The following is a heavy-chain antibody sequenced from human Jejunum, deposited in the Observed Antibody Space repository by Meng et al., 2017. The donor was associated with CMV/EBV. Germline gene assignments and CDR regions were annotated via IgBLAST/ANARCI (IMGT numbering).Heavy chain of an antibody. CDR3: VRYSNYEGVFDY. J-gene: IGHJ4*02. Sequence: ASEFKFSNYGMSWVRQAPGKGLEWVANIKQDGSERYYVDSVKGRFTLSRDNAKNSLYLQMNSLRVDDTAVYYCVRYSNYEGVFDYWGQGTLVTVSS. V-gene: IGHV3-7*01. D-gene: IGHD4-11*01. CDR1: EFKFSNYG. CDR2: IKQDGSER.